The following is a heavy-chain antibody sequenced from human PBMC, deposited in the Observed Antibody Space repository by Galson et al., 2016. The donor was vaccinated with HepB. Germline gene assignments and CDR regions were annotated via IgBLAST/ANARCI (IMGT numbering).Heavy chain of an antibody. Sequence: SETLSLTCTVSGGSISSSSYYWGWIRQPPGKGLEWIGSIYYSGSTYYNPSLNSRATMSVDRSKNQISLNLNSVTAADTAVYFCASGDSGWYRGYFDSWGQGTRVTVYS. CDR3: ASGDSGWYRGYFDS. J-gene: IGHJ4*02. CDR1: GGSISSSSYY. V-gene: IGHV4-39*01. CDR2: IYYSGST. D-gene: IGHD6-13*01.